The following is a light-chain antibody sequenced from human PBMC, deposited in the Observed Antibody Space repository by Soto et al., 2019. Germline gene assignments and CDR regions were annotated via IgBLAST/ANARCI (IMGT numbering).Light chain of an antibody. J-gene: IGKJ1*01. CDR3: QHYNSYSEA. Sequence: DIQMTQSPSTLSASVGDRVTITCRASKSMSSWLAWYQEKRGKAPKLLIYKASSLASGVQSRFSRSGSGTEFTLTISSLQPDDFATYYCQHYNSYSEAFGQGTEVDI. CDR2: KAS. V-gene: IGKV1-5*03. CDR1: KSMSSW.